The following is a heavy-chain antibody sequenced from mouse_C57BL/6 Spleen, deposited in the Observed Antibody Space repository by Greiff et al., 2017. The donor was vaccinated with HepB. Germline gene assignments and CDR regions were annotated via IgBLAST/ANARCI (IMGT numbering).Heavy chain of an antibody. D-gene: IGHD1-1*02. CDR2: ISSGGDYI. CDR3: TRDRGGYYLDY. Sequence: EVQLQESGEGLVKPGGSLKLSCAASGFTFSSYAMSWVRQTPEKRLEWVAYISSGGDYIYYADTVKGRFTIYRDNARNTLYLQMSSLKSEDTAMYYCTRDRGGYYLDYWGQGTTLTVSS. CDR1: GFTFSSYA. J-gene: IGHJ2*01. V-gene: IGHV5-9-1*02.